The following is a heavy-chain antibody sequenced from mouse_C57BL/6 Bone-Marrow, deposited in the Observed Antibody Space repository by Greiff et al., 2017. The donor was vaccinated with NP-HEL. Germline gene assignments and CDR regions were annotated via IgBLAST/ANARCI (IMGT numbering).Heavy chain of an antibody. CDR1: GYTFTGYW. Sequence: VQLQQSGAELMKPGASVKLSCKATGYTFTGYWIEWVKQRPGHGLAWIGEILPGSGSTNYNEKLKGKATFTADTSSNTAYMQLSSLTTEDSAIYYCASGITTVGPSYWYFDVWGTGTTVTVSS. D-gene: IGHD1-1*01. CDR2: ILPGSGST. V-gene: IGHV1-9*01. CDR3: ASGITTVGPSYWYFDV. J-gene: IGHJ1*03.